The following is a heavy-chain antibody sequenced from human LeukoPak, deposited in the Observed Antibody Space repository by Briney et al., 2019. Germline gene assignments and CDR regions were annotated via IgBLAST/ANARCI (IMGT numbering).Heavy chain of an antibody. V-gene: IGHV3-23*01. CDR1: GFTFSSYA. CDR3: AKDDYDFWSGYNPAHY. Sequence: PGGPLRLSCAASGFTFSSYAMSWVRQAPGKGLEWVSAISGSGGSTYYADSVKGRFTISRDNSKNTLYLQMNSLRAEDTAVYYCAKDDYDFWSGYNPAHYWGQGTLVTVSS. D-gene: IGHD3-3*01. J-gene: IGHJ4*02. CDR2: ISGSGGST.